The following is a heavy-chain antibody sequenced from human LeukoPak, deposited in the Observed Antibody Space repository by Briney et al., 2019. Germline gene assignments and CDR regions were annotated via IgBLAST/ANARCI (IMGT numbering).Heavy chain of an antibody. J-gene: IGHJ4*02. CDR1: GGSISRYY. CDR2: IFYTGST. V-gene: IGHV4-59*01. D-gene: IGHD3-10*01. CDR3: ARSGNYYGSGRIDY. Sequence: PSETLSLTCTVSGGSISRYYWSWIRQPPGKGLEWIGYIFYTGSTNYNPSLKSRVTISVDTSKNQFSLKLSSVPAADTAVYYCARSGNYYGSGRIDYWGQGTLVTVSS.